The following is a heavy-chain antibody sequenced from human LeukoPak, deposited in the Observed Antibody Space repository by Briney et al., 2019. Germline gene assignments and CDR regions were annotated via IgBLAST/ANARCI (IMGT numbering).Heavy chain of an antibody. CDR2: INFSGGTT. Sequence: PGGSLRLSCAASGFTFSSYAMSWVRQAPGKGLEWVSAINFSGGTTYYADSVKGRFTIIRDNSKNTPYLQMSSLRAEDTAVYYCAKGNSGYYFDYWGQGTLVTVSS. CDR1: GFTFSSYA. V-gene: IGHV3-23*01. CDR3: AKGNSGYYFDY. D-gene: IGHD3-22*01. J-gene: IGHJ4*02.